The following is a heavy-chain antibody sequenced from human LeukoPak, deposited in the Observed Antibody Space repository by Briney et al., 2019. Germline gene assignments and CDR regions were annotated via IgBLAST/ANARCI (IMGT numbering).Heavy chain of an antibody. CDR1: GYTFTSYD. Sequence: ASVKVSFKASGYTFTSYDINWVRQATGQGLEWMGWMNPNSGNTGYAQKFQGRVTMTRNTSISTAYMELSSLRSEDTAVYYCARDRTYDFWSGYYTGENWFDPWGQGTLVTVSS. CDR3: ARDRTYDFWSGYYTGENWFDP. D-gene: IGHD3-3*01. J-gene: IGHJ5*02. V-gene: IGHV1-8*01. CDR2: MNPNSGNT.